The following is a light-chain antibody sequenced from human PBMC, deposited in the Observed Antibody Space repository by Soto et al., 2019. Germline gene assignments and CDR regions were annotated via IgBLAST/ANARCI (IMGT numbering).Light chain of an antibody. CDR2: IAS. J-gene: IGKJ4*01. CDR1: QGIINW. Sequence: DIQMTQSPSSVSASVGDTVTITCRASQGIINWLAWYQQKAGKAPKLLIYIASSLQSWVPSRFSGSGSGTDFTLSISSLQPEDFATYYCQQANSFPLTFGGGTKVEIK. V-gene: IGKV1-12*01. CDR3: QQANSFPLT.